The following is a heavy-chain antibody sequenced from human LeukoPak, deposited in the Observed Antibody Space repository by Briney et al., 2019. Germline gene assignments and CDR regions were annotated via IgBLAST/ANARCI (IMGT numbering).Heavy chain of an antibody. J-gene: IGHJ4*02. CDR3: AREYVPVLSDYFDY. V-gene: IGHV6-1*01. CDR1: GDNVSSSYVT. D-gene: IGHD3-10*02. CDR2: TYYRSKWYK. Sequence: SQTLSLTCAISGDNVSSSYVTWNWIRQSPSRGLEWLGRTYYRSKWYKDYAVSVKSRMTINPDTSKNQFSLQLNSVGPEDTAVYYCAREYVPVLSDYFDYWGQGILVTVSS.